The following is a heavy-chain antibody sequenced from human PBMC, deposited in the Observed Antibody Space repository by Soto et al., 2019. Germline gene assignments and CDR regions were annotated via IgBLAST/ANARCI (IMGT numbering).Heavy chain of an antibody. CDR3: ARNSTQVTALTWFHS. CDR2: ISAYNGNT. J-gene: IGHJ5*01. Sequence: VKVSCKASGYTFTIYGISWVRQAPVQGLEWMGWISAYNGNTNYAQKLQGRVTMTTDTSTSTAYMELRSLRSDDTAVYYCARNSTQVTALTWFHSWVHGTLATVS. V-gene: IGHV1-18*01. D-gene: IGHD2-21*02. CDR1: GYTFTIYG.